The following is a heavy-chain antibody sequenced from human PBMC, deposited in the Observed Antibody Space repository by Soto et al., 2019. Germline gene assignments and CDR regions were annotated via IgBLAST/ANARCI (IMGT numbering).Heavy chain of an antibody. D-gene: IGHD2-15*01. Sequence: QVQLVQSGAEVKKPGASVKVSCKASGYTFTSYYMHWVRQAPGQGLEWMGIINPSGGSTSYAQKSHGIVTMTRETSTSTVYKELSRLRSEDTAVYYCAGVSGSGGSCYSIDYWGQGTLVTVSS. CDR2: INPSGGST. J-gene: IGHJ4*02. CDR3: AGVSGSGGSCYSIDY. CDR1: GYTFTSYY. V-gene: IGHV1-46*03.